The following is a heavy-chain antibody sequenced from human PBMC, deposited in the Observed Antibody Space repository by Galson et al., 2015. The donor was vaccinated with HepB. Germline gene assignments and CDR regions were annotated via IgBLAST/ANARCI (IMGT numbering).Heavy chain of an antibody. CDR3: ARVRTRRPPHYYYGLDV. CDR2: TCYRAKWYQ. Sequence: CAISGDSVSSNTAAWNWIRQSPSRGLEWLGRTCYRAKWYQDYAVSVKSRMTINSDTSKNQFSLHLNSVTPEDTAVYYCARVRTRRPPHYYYGLDVWGQGTTVTVSS. CDR1: GDSVSSNTAA. J-gene: IGHJ6*02. V-gene: IGHV6-1*01.